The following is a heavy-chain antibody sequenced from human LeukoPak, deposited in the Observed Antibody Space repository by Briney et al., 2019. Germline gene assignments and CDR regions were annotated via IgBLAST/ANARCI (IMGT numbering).Heavy chain of an antibody. Sequence: GGSLTLSCAASGFTVSNNFMSWVRQAPGEGLEWVSVVNSGGSTYYADSVKGRFTLTRDNSNNTLYLQMHSMTAEDTAVYYCARDSPQNTVLDYWGQGTLVTVSS. V-gene: IGHV3-66*01. D-gene: IGHD2/OR15-2a*01. CDR2: VNSGGST. J-gene: IGHJ4*02. CDR3: ARDSPQNTVLDY. CDR1: GFTVSNNF.